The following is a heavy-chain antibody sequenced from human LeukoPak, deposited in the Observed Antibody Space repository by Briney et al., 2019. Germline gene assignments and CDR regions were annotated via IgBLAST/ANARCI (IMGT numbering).Heavy chain of an antibody. D-gene: IGHD4-17*01. Sequence: NTSETLSLTCTVSGGSISSSSYYWGWIRQPPGKGLEWIGSIYYSGSTYYNPSLKSRVTISVDTSKNQFSLKLSSVTAADTAVYYCARVNGDYFLGYFDYWGQGTLVTVSS. CDR2: IYYSGST. CDR3: ARVNGDYFLGYFDY. V-gene: IGHV4-39*07. J-gene: IGHJ4*02. CDR1: GGSISSSSYY.